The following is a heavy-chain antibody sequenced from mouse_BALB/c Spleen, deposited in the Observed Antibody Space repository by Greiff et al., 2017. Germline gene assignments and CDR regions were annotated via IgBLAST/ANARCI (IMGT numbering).Heavy chain of an antibody. V-gene: IGHV2-6-7*01. D-gene: IGHD2-4*01. CDR2: IWGDGST. Sequence: QVQLKESGPGLVAPSQSLSITCTVSGFSLTGYGVNWVRQPPGKGLEWLGMIWGDGSTDYNSALKSRLSISKDNSKSQVFLKMNSLQTDDTARYYGARDPFYDYGYYAMDYWGQGTSVTVSS. CDR1: GFSLTGYG. J-gene: IGHJ4*01. CDR3: ARDPFYDYGYYAMDY.